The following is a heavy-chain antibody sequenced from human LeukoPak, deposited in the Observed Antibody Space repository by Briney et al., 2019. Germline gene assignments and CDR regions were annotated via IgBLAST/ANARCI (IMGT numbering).Heavy chain of an antibody. CDR3: ARSPPWVAGTGYDY. V-gene: IGHV3-74*01. J-gene: IGHJ4*02. Sequence: PGGSLRLSCAASGFTFSSYWMHWVRQAPGKGLVWVSRINSDGSSTSYADSVKGRFTISRDNAKNTLYLQVNSLRAEDTAVYYCARSPPWVAGTGYDYWGQGTLVTVSS. CDR1: GFTFSSYW. D-gene: IGHD6-19*01. CDR2: INSDGSST.